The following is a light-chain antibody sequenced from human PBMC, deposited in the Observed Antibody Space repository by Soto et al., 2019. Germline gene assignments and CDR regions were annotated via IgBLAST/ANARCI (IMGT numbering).Light chain of an antibody. Sequence: DIPMTQSPSTLSGSVGDRVTITCRASQTLSSWLAWYQQKPGKAPKLLIYKASTLKSGVPSRFSGSGSGTEFTLTISSLQPDDFATYYCQHYNSYSEAFGQGTKVELK. CDR2: KAS. J-gene: IGKJ1*01. CDR3: QHYNSYSEA. CDR1: QTLSSW. V-gene: IGKV1-5*03.